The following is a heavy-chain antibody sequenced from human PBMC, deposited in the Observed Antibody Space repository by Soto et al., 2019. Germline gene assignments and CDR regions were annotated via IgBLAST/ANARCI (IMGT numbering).Heavy chain of an antibody. CDR2: INTYNGNT. J-gene: IGHJ6*02. D-gene: IGHD3-16*02. CDR3: AMVDVFVTPSPQDV. CDR1: GYSFTRYG. V-gene: IGHV1-18*01. Sequence: QVQLLQSRAEVKNPGASVKVSCKASGYSFTRYGIAWARQAPGQGLEWKGWINTYNGNTNYAQNLQGTVTLTTDTSTSTAYMELTRLSSNDPAIYYCAMVDVFVTPSPQDVWGQGTTVIVSS.